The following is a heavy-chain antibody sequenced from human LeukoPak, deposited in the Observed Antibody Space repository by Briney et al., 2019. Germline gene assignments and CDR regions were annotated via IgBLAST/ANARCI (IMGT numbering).Heavy chain of an antibody. D-gene: IGHD3-3*01. CDR1: GFTFSSYA. J-gene: IGHJ4*02. Sequence: GGSLRLSCAASGFTFSSYAMHWVRQAPGKGLEWVAVISYDGSNKYYADSVKGRFTISRDNSKNTLYLQMNSLRAEDTAVYYCARGLTYDFWSGYGYWGQGTLVTVSS. CDR3: ARGLTYDFWSGYGY. V-gene: IGHV3-30-3*01. CDR2: ISYDGSNK.